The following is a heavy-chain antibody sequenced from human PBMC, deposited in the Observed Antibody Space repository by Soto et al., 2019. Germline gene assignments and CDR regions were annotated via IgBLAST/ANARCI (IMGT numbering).Heavy chain of an antibody. CDR3: AKDYDILTGYYSGPEVY. CDR1: GFTFSSYA. Sequence: EVQLLESGGGLVQPGGSLRLSCAASGFTFSSYAMSWVRQAPGKGLEWVSAISGSGGSTYYADSVKGRFTISRDNSKNTLYLQRNSLRAEDTAVYYCAKDYDILTGYYSGPEVYWGQGTLVTVSS. D-gene: IGHD3-9*01. V-gene: IGHV3-23*01. J-gene: IGHJ4*02. CDR2: ISGSGGST.